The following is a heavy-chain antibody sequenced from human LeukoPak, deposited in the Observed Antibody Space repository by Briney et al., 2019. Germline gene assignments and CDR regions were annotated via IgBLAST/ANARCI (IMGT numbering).Heavy chain of an antibody. CDR2: ISGDGGST. CDR1: GSTFSSYA. CDR3: AKDRGYSYGYSCDY. J-gene: IGHJ4*02. D-gene: IGHD5-18*01. V-gene: IGHV3-23*01. Sequence: GGSLRLSCAASGSTFSSYAMSWVRQAPGKGLEWVSAISGDGGSTYYADSVKGRFTISRDNSKNTLYLQMNSLRAEDTAVYFCAKDRGYSYGYSCDYWGQGTLVTVSS.